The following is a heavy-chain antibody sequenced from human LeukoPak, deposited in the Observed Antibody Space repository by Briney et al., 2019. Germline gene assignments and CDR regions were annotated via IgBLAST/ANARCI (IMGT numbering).Heavy chain of an antibody. D-gene: IGHD6-13*01. V-gene: IGHV4-59*12. Sequence: SETLSLTCTVSGGSISSCYWSWSRHPPRKGLEWVGYIYYSWSTNYNPSLKRRVAISVDTSQKQFSLRLTSVTAADTAVYYCARGRYLTTSGGAAAGFLDYWGQGSLVTVST. CDR1: GGSISSCY. CDR3: ARGRYLTTSGGAAAGFLDY. J-gene: IGHJ4*02. CDR2: IYYSWST.